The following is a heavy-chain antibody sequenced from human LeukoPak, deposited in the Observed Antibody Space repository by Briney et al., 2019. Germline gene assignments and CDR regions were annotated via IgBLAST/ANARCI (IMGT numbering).Heavy chain of an antibody. V-gene: IGHV4-39*07. D-gene: IGHD5-12*01. CDR1: GGSISSSSYY. Sequence: SETLSLTCTVSGGSISSSSYYWGWIRQPPGKGLEWIGSIYYSGSTYYNPSLKSRVTISVDTSKNQFSLKLSSVTAADTAVYYCARGSDGYRLFDYWGQGTLVTVSS. J-gene: IGHJ4*02. CDR2: IYYSGST. CDR3: ARGSDGYRLFDY.